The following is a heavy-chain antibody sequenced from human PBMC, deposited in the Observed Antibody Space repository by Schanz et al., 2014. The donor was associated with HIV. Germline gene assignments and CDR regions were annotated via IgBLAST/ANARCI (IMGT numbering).Heavy chain of an antibody. CDR3: AKPEYDSSGNSQSHFDY. V-gene: IGHV3-23*01. CDR2: ISESGGRP. D-gene: IGHD3-22*01. Sequence: EVQLLESGGGLAQPGGSLRLSCAASGFNFNNYAMTWVRQAPGKGLEWVSSISESGGRPYYADSVNGRFTISRDNSKNTLYLQMTTLRIDDTAVYYCAKPEYDSSGNSQSHFDYWGQGTLVTVSS. J-gene: IGHJ4*02. CDR1: GFNFNNYA.